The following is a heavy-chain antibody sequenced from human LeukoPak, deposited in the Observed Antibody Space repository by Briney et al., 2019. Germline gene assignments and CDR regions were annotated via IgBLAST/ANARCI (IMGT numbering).Heavy chain of an antibody. V-gene: IGHV5-51*01. D-gene: IGHD3-16*01. CDR3: AIRASSYEYFDF. CDR2: IYPGGSDT. J-gene: IGHJ4*02. Sequence: PGESLKISCKGFGYSFTSYWIAWVRQMPGKGLEWMGSIYPGGSDTRYSPSFQGQVTISVDKSISTAYLQWSSLKASNTAMYYCAIRASSYEYFDFWGQGTLVTVSS. CDR1: GYSFTSYW.